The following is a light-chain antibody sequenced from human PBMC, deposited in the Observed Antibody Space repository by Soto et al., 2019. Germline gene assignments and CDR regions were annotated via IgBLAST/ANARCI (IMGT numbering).Light chain of an antibody. V-gene: IGKV1-5*03. Sequence: DIQMTQSPSSLSASVGDRLTITCRASQGISSYLAWYQQKPGKAPKLLIYKASTLKSGVPSRFSGSGSGTEFTLTISSLQPDDFATYYCQHYNSYSEAFGQGTKVDIK. CDR3: QHYNSYSEA. CDR1: QGISSY. J-gene: IGKJ1*01. CDR2: KAS.